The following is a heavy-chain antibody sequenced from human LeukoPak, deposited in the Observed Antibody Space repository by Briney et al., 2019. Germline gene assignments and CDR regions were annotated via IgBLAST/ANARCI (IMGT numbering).Heavy chain of an antibody. J-gene: IGHJ4*02. CDR1: GGSISSGGYY. Sequence: SETLSLTCTVSGGSISSGGYYWSWIRQHPGKGLEWIGYIYYSGSTYYNPSLKSRVTISVDTSKNQFSLKLSSVTAADTAVYYCARATMFQGLFDYWGQGNLVTVSS. D-gene: IGHD3-10*01. CDR2: IYYSGST. V-gene: IGHV4-31*03. CDR3: ARATMFQGLFDY.